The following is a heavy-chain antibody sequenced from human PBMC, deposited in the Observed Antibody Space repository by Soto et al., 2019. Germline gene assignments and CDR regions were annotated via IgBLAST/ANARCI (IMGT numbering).Heavy chain of an antibody. CDR1: GFTFSSYS. D-gene: IGHD1-26*01. J-gene: IGHJ6*02. Sequence: GGSLRLSCAASGFTFSSYSMNWVRQAPGKGLEWVSSISSSSSYIYYADSVKGRFTISRDNAKNSLYLQMNSLRAEDTAVYYCARDAASGRANEMGFYYYYYGMDVWGQGTTVTVSS. CDR2: ISSSSSYI. CDR3: ARDAASGRANEMGFYYYYYGMDV. V-gene: IGHV3-21*01.